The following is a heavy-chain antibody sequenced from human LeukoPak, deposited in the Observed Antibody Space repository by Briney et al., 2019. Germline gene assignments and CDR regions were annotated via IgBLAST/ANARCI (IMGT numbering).Heavy chain of an antibody. Sequence: GGSLKLSCEASGFTFSSYAMSWVRQAPGKGLEWVSAISGSGGSTYYADSVKGRFTISRDNSKNTLYLQMNSLRAEDTAVYYCAKDAHVDTAMVYFDYWGQGTLVTVSS. CDR1: GFTFSSYA. J-gene: IGHJ4*02. D-gene: IGHD5-18*01. CDR2: ISGSGGST. CDR3: AKDAHVDTAMVYFDY. V-gene: IGHV3-23*01.